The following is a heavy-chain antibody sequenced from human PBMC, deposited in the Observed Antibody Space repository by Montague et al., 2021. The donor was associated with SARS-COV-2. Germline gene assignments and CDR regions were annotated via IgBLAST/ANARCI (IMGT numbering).Heavy chain of an antibody. CDR1: GGSFSGYY. CDR2: INRSGST. D-gene: IGHD4-17*01. CDR3: ARGPITVTTFYYYYGMDV. Sequence: SETLSLTCAVYGGSFSGYYWSWIRQPPGKGLEWIGEINRSGSTNYNPSLKSRVTISVDTSKNQFSLKLSSVTAADTAVYYCARGPITVTTFYYYYGMDVWGQGTTVTVSS. V-gene: IGHV4-34*01. J-gene: IGHJ6*02.